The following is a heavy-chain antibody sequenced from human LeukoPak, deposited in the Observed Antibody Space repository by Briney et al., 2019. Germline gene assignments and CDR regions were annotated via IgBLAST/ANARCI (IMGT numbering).Heavy chain of an antibody. Sequence: GGSLRLSCAASGFTFGSYAMSWVRQAPGKGLEWVSAISGGGGSTYYADSVKGRFTISRDNSKNTLYLQMNSLRAEDTAVYYCAKGIDPRGYCSGGSCYRGMDVWGQGTTVTVSS. CDR3: AKGIDPRGYCSGGSCYRGMDV. V-gene: IGHV3-23*01. J-gene: IGHJ6*02. CDR1: GFTFGSYA. CDR2: ISGGGGST. D-gene: IGHD2-15*01.